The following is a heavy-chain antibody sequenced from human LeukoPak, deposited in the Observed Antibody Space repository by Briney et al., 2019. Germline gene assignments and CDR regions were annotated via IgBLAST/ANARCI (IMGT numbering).Heavy chain of an antibody. CDR2: ISYDGSNK. CDR3: ASEPLWFGELSPVDY. CDR1: GFTFISYA. D-gene: IGHD3-10*01. V-gene: IGHV3-30*04. Sequence: QPGRALRLSCAASGFTFISYAMHWVRQAPGKGLEWVAVISYDGSNKYYADSVKGRFTISRDNSKNTLYLQMNSLRAEDTAVYYCASEPLWFGELSPVDYWGQGTLVTVSS. J-gene: IGHJ4*02.